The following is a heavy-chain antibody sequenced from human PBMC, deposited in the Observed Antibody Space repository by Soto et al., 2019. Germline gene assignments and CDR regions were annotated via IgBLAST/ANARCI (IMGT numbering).Heavy chain of an antibody. CDR2: IYDRGST. V-gene: IGHV4-38-2*01. CDR1: GYSISSSNW. CDR3: ARHGYTSGRTYFDY. Sequence: SETLSLTCAVSGYSISSSNWWGWIRQPPGKGLEWIGSIYDRGSTYSNPSLKSRLTTSLDTSKNQFSLKLTSVTAADTAVYYCARHGYTSGRTYFDYWGQGTLVTVSS. D-gene: IGHD6-19*01. J-gene: IGHJ4*02.